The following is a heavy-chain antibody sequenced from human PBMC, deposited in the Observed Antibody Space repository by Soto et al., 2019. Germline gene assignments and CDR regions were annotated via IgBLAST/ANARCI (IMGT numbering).Heavy chain of an antibody. J-gene: IGHJ3*02. CDR2: ISSSSSNI. D-gene: IGHD7-27*01. V-gene: IGHV3-48*02. Sequence: GGSLRLSCADSGFTFSHYSMNWVRQAPGKGLEWVSYISSSSSNIYYANSVKGRFTISRDNAKNSLYLQMSSLRDEDTAVYYCARGVWGTYACDMWGQGTMVTVSS. CDR1: GFTFSHYS. CDR3: ARGVWGTYACDM.